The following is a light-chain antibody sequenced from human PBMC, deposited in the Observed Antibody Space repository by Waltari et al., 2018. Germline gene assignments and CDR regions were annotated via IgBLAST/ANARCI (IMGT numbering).Light chain of an antibody. CDR3: QHYSHSSPWT. Sequence: DIQMTQSPSTLSASVGDRVTITCRASQSVSDWLAWYQQKPGKAPELLIFDVSTLKSGVPSRFSGRGSGTEFTLPISSLQPDDFATYYCQHYSHSSPWTFGQGTKVEIK. CDR2: DVS. V-gene: IGKV1-5*01. J-gene: IGKJ1*01. CDR1: QSVSDW.